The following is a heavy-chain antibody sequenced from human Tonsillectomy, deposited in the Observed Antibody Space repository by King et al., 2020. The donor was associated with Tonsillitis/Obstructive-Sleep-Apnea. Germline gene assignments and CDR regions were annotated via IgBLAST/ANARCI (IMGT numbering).Heavy chain of an antibody. V-gene: IGHV2-26*01. J-gene: IGHJ6*03. Sequence: TLKESGPVLVKPTETLTLTCTVSGLSLSNARMGVSWIRQPPGKALEWLAHIFSNDEKSYSTSLKSRHTISKDTSKSQVVLTMTNMDPVDTATYYCARIGGSYYAYYYMDVWGKGTTVTVSS. CDR3: ARIGGSYYAYYYMDV. CDR1: GLSLSNARMG. D-gene: IGHD1-26*01. CDR2: IFSNDEK.